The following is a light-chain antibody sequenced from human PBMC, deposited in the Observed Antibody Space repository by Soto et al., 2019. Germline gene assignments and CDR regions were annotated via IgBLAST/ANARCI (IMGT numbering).Light chain of an antibody. CDR3: AGWDDSLTGWV. J-gene: IGLJ3*02. Sequence: QSVLTQPPSASGTPGQRVTISCSGSTSNIGSNTVNWYQQVPGTAPKLLIYNNNQRPSGVPDRFSGSKSGTSASLAISGLQSEDEADYFCAGWDDSLTGWVFGGGTKVTVL. CDR1: TSNIGSNT. CDR2: NNN. V-gene: IGLV1-44*01.